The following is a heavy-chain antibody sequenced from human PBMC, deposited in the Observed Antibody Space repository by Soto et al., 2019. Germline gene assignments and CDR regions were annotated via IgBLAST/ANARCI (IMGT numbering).Heavy chain of an antibody. Sequence: SETLSLTCTVSGGSINSYYWSWIRQPPGKGLEWIGYIYYSGSTNYNPSLKSRVTISVDTSKNQFSLKLSSVTAADTAVYYCARLNGHFPAFYYYNMDVWGKGTTVTVSS. CDR1: GGSINSYY. CDR2: IYYSGST. CDR3: ARLNGHFPAFYYYNMDV. V-gene: IGHV4-59*08. J-gene: IGHJ6*03. D-gene: IGHD3-3*02.